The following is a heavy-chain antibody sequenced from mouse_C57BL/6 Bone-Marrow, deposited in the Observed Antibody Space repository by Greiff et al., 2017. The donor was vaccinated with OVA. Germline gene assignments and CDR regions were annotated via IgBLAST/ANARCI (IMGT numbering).Heavy chain of an antibody. V-gene: IGHV5-6*01. CDR3: ARDDDGYFDV. J-gene: IGHJ1*03. CDR1: GFTFSSYG. CDR2: ISSGGSYT. Sequence: AASGFTFSSYGMSWVRQTPDKRLEWVATISSGGSYTYYPDSVKGRFTISRDNAKNTLYLQMSSLKSEDTAMYYCARDDDGYFDVWGTGTTVTVSS.